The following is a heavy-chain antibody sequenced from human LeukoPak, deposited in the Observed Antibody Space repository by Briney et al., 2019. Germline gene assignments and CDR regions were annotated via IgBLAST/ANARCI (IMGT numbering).Heavy chain of an antibody. Sequence: GGTLRLSCAASGFSFSSYGMSWVRQAPGKGLEWVSAISGSGGSTYYADSVKGRFTISRDNSKNTLYLQMNSLRAEDTAVYYCARGGSYLSAFDIWGQGTMVTVSS. D-gene: IGHD1-26*01. CDR2: ISGSGGST. CDR1: GFSFSSYG. J-gene: IGHJ3*02. V-gene: IGHV3-23*01. CDR3: ARGGSYLSAFDI.